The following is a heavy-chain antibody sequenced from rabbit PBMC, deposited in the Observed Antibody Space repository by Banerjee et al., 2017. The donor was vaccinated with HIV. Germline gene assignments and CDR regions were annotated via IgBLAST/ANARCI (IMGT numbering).Heavy chain of an antibody. CDR1: GFSFSHGYD. V-gene: IGHV1S40*01. J-gene: IGHJ4*01. CDR3: ARGVYIGGTIPTYFNL. CDR2: FYDGSSGGP. Sequence: QSLEESGGGLVQPEGSLTLTCTASGFSFSHGYDMCWVRQAPGKGLEWIACFYDGSSGGPYYATWAKSRFTVSGTSSTTVTLQMTSLTAADTATYFCARGVYIGGTIPTYFNLWGQGTLVTVS. D-gene: IGHD1-1*01.